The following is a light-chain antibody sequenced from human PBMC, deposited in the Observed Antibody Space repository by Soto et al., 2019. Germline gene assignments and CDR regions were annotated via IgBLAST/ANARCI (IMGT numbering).Light chain of an antibody. CDR2: NAS. Sequence: NQKTPSTTPLSASLGDRVPITCRASQTISTWFAWYQQKPGKAPNLLIYNASSLESGVPPRFSGSGSGTEFTLTISSLQPEDFATYYCQQSYSYPWTFGQGTKVDIK. CDR3: QQSYSYPWT. CDR1: QTISTW. V-gene: IGKV1-5*03. J-gene: IGKJ1*01.